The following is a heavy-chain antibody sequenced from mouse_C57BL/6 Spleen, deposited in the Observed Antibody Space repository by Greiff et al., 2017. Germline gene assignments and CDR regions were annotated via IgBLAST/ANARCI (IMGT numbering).Heavy chain of an antibody. CDR3: ARAMIFYGNYVWFAY. Sequence: QVQLQQPGAELVRPGSSVKLSCKASGYTFTSYWMDWVKQRPGQGLEWIGNIYPSDSETHYNQKFKDKATLTVDKSSSTAYMQLSSLTSEDSAVYYWARAMIFYGNYVWFAYWGQGTLVTVSA. V-gene: IGHV1-61*01. CDR1: GYTFTSYW. CDR2: IYPSDSET. D-gene: IGHD2-1*01. J-gene: IGHJ3*01.